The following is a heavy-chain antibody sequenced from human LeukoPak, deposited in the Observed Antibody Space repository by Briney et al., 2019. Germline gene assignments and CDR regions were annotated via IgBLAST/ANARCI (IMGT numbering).Heavy chain of an antibody. CDR2: INHSGST. CDR1: GGSFSGYY. D-gene: IGHD4-17*01. Sequence: SETLSLTCAVYGGSFSGYYWSWIRQPPGKGLEWIGEINHSGSTNYNPSLKSRVTISVDTSKNQFSLKLSSVTAADTAVYYCARDSWATVTTYFQHWGQGTLVTVSS. J-gene: IGHJ1*01. CDR3: ARDSWATVTTYFQH. V-gene: IGHV4-34*01.